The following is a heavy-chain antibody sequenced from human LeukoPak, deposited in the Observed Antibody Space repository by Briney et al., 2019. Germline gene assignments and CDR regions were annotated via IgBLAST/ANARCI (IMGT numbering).Heavy chain of an antibody. J-gene: IGHJ3*02. V-gene: IGHV5-51*01. CDR3: ARLSKGYGPTKDAFDI. D-gene: IGHD5-18*01. CDR1: GYSFTSYW. CDR2: IYPGDSDT. Sequence: GESLKISCKGPGYSFTSYWIGWVRQMPGKGLEWMGIIYPGDSDTRYSLSFQGQVTISADKSISTAYLQWSSLKASDTAMYYCARLSKGYGPTKDAFDIWGQGTMVTVSS.